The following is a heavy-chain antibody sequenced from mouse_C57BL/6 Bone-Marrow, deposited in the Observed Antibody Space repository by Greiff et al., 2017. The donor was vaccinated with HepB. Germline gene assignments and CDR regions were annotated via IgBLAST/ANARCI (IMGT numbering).Heavy chain of an antibody. Sequence: QVQLQQPGAELVKPGASVKLSCKASGYTFTSYWMQWVKQRPGQGLEWIGEIDPSDSYTNYNQKFKGKATLTVDTSSSTAYMQLSSLTSEDSAVYYCARPGSPFDYWGQGTTLTVSS. V-gene: IGHV1-50*01. CDR1: GYTFTSYW. J-gene: IGHJ2*01. CDR2: IDPSDSYT. CDR3: ARPGSPFDY.